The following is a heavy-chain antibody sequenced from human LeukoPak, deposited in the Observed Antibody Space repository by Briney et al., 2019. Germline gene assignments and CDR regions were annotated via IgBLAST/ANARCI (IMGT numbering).Heavy chain of an antibody. CDR3: ARAGVVVTMIVVVPTDDAFDI. V-gene: IGHV1-46*01. CDR1: GYTFTSYY. D-gene: IGHD3-22*01. CDR2: INPSAGST. J-gene: IGHJ3*02. Sequence: GASVKVSCKASGYTFTSYYMHWVRQAPGQGREWMGIINPSAGSTNNAQKFQGRVTMTRDMSTSTVYMELSSLRSEDTAVYYCARAGVVVTMIVVVPTDDAFDIWGQGTMVTVSS.